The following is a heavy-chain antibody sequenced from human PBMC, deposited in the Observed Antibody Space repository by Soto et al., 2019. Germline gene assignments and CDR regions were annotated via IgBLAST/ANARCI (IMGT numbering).Heavy chain of an antibody. D-gene: IGHD3-16*01. CDR3: ARPAYSYAYLSYTDY. J-gene: IGHJ4*02. V-gene: IGHV5-51*01. Sequence: GESLRISCKGSGYNFPNHWIGWVRQMPGKGLEWMAIIYPGDSETRYSPSFQGQVTISVDKSISTAYLQWSSLRASDSAMYYCARPAYSYAYLSYTDYWGLGTLVTVSS. CDR2: IYPGDSET. CDR1: GYNFPNHW.